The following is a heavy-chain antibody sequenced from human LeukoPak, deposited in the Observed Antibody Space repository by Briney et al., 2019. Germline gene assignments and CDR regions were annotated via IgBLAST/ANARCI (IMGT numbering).Heavy chain of an antibody. CDR3: ARAGWWELPRYAFDI. Sequence: ASVKVSCKASGYTFTSYDISWVRQAPGQGLECMGWISAYNGHTNYAQKLQGRVTMTTDTSTSTAYMELRSLRSDDTAVYYCARAGWWELPRYAFDIWGQGTMVTVSS. V-gene: IGHV1-18*01. J-gene: IGHJ3*02. CDR2: ISAYNGHT. D-gene: IGHD1-26*01. CDR1: GYTFTSYD.